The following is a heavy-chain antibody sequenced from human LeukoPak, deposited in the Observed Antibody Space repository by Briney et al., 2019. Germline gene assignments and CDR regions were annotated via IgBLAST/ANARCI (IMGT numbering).Heavy chain of an antibody. CDR2: ITSSSSYI. CDR3: ASSSSWYGGESDY. CDR1: GFTFSSYS. J-gene: IGHJ4*02. V-gene: IGHV3-21*01. Sequence: GGSLRLSCAASGFTFSSYSMNWVRQAPGKGLEWVSSITSSSSYIYYADSVKGRFTISRDNAKNSLYLQMNSLRAEDTAVYYCASSSSWYGGESDYWGQGTLVTVSS. D-gene: IGHD6-13*01.